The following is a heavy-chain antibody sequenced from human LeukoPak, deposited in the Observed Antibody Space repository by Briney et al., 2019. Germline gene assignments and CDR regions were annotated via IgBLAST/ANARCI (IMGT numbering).Heavy chain of an antibody. D-gene: IGHD6-19*01. J-gene: IGHJ4*02. Sequence: ASVKVSCKASGYTFTSYDINWVRQATGQGLEWMGWMNPNSGNTGYAQKFQGRVTMARNTSISTAYMGLSSLRSEDTAVYYCATRLAVADFDYWGQGTLVTVSS. CDR1: GYTFTSYD. CDR2: MNPNSGNT. V-gene: IGHV1-8*01. CDR3: ATRLAVADFDY.